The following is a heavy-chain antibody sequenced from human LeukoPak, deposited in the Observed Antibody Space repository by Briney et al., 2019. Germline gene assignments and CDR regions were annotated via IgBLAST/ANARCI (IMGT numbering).Heavy chain of an antibody. Sequence: SETLSLTCTVSGGSISSYYWSWIRQPPGKGLEWIGYIYYSGSTNYNPSLKSRVTISVDTSKNQFSLKLSSVTAADTAVYYCAREDCSGGSCYYYYWGQGTLVTVSS. V-gene: IGHV4-59*01. D-gene: IGHD2-15*01. CDR3: AREDCSGGSCYYYY. J-gene: IGHJ4*02. CDR1: GGSISSYY. CDR2: IYYSGST.